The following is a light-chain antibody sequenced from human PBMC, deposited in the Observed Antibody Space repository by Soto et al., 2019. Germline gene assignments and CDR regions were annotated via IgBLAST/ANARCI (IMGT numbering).Light chain of an antibody. J-gene: IGKJ1*01. CDR1: QSVDTG. V-gene: IGKV1-5*03. Sequence: DIQMTQSPSTLSASVGARVTIPCRASQSVDTGLAWYRPKPGKAPHLLVYKPSSLEAGVPSRFSGSGSVTQVTRNISILQPDDFATYGCQQYYRYPRTVGQGTKVEIK. CDR3: QQYYRYPRT. CDR2: KPS.